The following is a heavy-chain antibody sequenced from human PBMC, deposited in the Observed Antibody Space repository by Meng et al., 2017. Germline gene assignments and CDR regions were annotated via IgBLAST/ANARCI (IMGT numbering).Heavy chain of an antibody. D-gene: IGHD6-13*01. CDR2: IYWDDDK. V-gene: IGHV2-5*02. CDR3: AHCLYSSSCDY. J-gene: IGHJ4*02. Sequence: TLKDPGPSLENPTQTPSLTCTFSGFALSTSGVGVGLIRQPPGKALEWLALIYWDDDKRYSPSLKSRLTITKDTSKNQVVLTMTNMDPVDTATYYCAHCLYSSSCDYWGQGTLVTVSS. CDR1: GFALSTSGVG.